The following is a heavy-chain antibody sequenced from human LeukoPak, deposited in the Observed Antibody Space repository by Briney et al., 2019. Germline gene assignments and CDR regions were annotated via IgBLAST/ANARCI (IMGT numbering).Heavy chain of an antibody. J-gene: IGHJ6*03. CDR1: GYTFTSYD. CDR2: MNPNSGNT. D-gene: IGHD5/OR15-5a*01. V-gene: IGHV1-8*01. Sequence: GASVKVSCKASGYTFTSYDINWVRQATGQGLEWMGWMNPNSGNTGYAQKFQGRVTMTRNTSISTAYMELSSLRSEDTAVYYCARDVSRPPYYYMDVWGKGTTVIVSS. CDR3: ARDVSRPPYYYMDV.